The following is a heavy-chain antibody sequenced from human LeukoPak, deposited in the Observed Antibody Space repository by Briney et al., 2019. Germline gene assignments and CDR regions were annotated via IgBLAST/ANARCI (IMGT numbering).Heavy chain of an antibody. J-gene: IGHJ4*02. CDR2: IYYSGTT. V-gene: IGHV4-59*01. CDR1: GGSISSYY. CDR3: ARAKGDC. Sequence: SETLSLTCTVSGGSISSYYWSWIRQPPGKGLEWIGYIYYSGTTNYNPSLKSRVTMSVDTSKNQFSLRLNSVTPADTAVYYCARAKGDCWGQGTLVTVSS.